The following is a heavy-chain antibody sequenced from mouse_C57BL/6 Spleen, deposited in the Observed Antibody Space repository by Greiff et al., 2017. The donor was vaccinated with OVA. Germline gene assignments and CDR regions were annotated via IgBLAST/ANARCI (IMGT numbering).Heavy chain of an antibody. J-gene: IGHJ4*01. CDR2: IDPSDSYT. D-gene: IGHD2-4*01. V-gene: IGHV1-59*01. CDR1: GYTFTSYW. CDR3: ALWDYEGAYAMDD. Sequence: QVQLQQPGAELVRPGTSVKLSCKASGYTFTSYWMHWVKQRPGQGLEWIGVIDPSDSYTNYNQKFKGKATLTVDTSSSTAYMQLSSLTSEDSAVYYCALWDYEGAYAMDDWGQGTSVTVSS.